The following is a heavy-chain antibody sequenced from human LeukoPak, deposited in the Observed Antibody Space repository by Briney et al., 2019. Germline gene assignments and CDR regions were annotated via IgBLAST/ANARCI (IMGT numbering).Heavy chain of an antibody. D-gene: IGHD3-10*01. CDR1: GGSISRGTW. Sequence: PSETLSLTCTVSGGSISRGTWWNWVRQPPGKGLEWIGEIYHDETTNYCPSLKSRVTTSVDKSKNHFSLKLSAVTAADTAVYYCARADTSGTSSSDAFDIWGQGTMVTVSS. V-gene: IGHV4-4*02. CDR2: IYHDETT. J-gene: IGHJ3*02. CDR3: ARADTSGTSSSDAFDI.